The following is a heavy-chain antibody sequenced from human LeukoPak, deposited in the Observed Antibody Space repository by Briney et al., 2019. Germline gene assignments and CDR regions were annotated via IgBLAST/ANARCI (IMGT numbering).Heavy chain of an antibody. J-gene: IGHJ4*02. Sequence: GASVKVSSRASGYIFSSYGINRMRQAPGQGPEWMGWISAYNGNINYAQNFQGSVTLTTDTSTSTAYMELRSLRSDDTAVYYCARDLGAAGTLSFFDYWGQGTLVTVSS. CDR2: ISAYNGNI. V-gene: IGHV1-18*04. CDR3: ARDLGAAGTLSFFDY. CDR1: GYIFSSYG. D-gene: IGHD6-13*01.